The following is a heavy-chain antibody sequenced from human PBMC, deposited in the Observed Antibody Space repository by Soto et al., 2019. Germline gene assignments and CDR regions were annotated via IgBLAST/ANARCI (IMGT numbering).Heavy chain of an antibody. CDR2: VSYSGSS. J-gene: IGHJ4*02. CDR3: TRLFGIDSPMYFFDQ. Sequence: QVQLQESGPGLVKPSETLSLTCSVSGGSISSHYWSWIRQSPGKGLEWLGHVSYSGSSTYNPSLKGRVTISIDTSKNQFSLNLRSVSAVDTAVYYCTRLFGIDSPMYFFDQWGQGTLVTVSS. CDR1: GGSISSHY. V-gene: IGHV4-59*08. D-gene: IGHD2-8*01.